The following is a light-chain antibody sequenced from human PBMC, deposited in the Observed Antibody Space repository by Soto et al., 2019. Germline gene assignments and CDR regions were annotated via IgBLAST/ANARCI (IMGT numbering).Light chain of an antibody. CDR2: DVS. CDR1: SSDVGGYNY. Sequence: QSVLTQPASVSGSPGQSITISCTGTSSDVGGYNYVSWYQQYPGKAPKLMIYDVSNRPSGDSNRFSGSKSGNTASLTISGLQAEDEADYYCSSYTSSGTYVIFGGGTKLTVL. CDR3: SSYTSSGTYVI. J-gene: IGLJ2*01. V-gene: IGLV2-14*01.